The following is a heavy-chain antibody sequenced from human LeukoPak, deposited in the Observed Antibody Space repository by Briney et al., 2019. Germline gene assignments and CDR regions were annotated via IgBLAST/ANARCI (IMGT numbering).Heavy chain of an antibody. J-gene: IGHJ3*02. CDR2: ISADNGNR. CDR1: GYTFTSYG. Sequence: ASVKVSCKASGYTFTSYGISWVRQAPGQGLERMGWISADNGNRNYAQNFQGRVTMTTDTSTSTAYMDLRSLRSDDTAVYYCARDAGPASGDAFDIWGQGTMFTPSS. V-gene: IGHV1-18*01. CDR3: ARDAGPASGDAFDI. D-gene: IGHD6-13*01.